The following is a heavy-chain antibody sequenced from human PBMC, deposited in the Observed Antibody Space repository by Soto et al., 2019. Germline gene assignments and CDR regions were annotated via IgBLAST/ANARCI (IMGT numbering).Heavy chain of an antibody. Sequence: QVQLVESGGGVVQPGRSLRLSCAASGFTFSSYGMHWVRQAPGKGLEWVAVISYDGSNKYYADSVKGRFTISRDNSTHTLYLQMNSLRAEDTAVYYCAKDPTAMATPNWFDPWGQGTLVTVSS. CDR2: ISYDGSNK. J-gene: IGHJ5*02. CDR1: GFTFSSYG. CDR3: AKDPTAMATPNWFDP. V-gene: IGHV3-30*18. D-gene: IGHD5-18*01.